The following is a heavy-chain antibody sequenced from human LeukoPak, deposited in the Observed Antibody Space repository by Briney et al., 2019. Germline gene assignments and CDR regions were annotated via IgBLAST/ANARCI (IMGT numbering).Heavy chain of an antibody. Sequence: GGSLRLSCAASGFTFSSYAMHWVRQAPGKGLEWVAVISYDGSNKYYADSVKGRFTISRDNSKNTLYLQMNSLRAEDTAVYYCARELPYCTNGACYTPYYYYGMDVWGQGTTVTVSS. CDR1: GFTFSSYA. CDR2: ISYDGSNK. D-gene: IGHD2-8*01. J-gene: IGHJ6*02. CDR3: ARELPYCTNGACYTPYYYYGMDV. V-gene: IGHV3-30-3*01.